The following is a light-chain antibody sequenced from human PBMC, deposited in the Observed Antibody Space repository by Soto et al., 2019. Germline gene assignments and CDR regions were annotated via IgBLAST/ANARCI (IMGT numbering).Light chain of an antibody. Sequence: EVVLTQSPATLSLSPGERATLSGRASQNVRTFLDWYQQKPGQAPRLLIYGASNRATGIPARFSGSGSGTEFTLTISSLQSEDFAVYYCQQYNNWPPWTFGQGTKV. CDR3: QQYNNWPPWT. CDR1: QNVRTF. V-gene: IGKV3D-15*01. J-gene: IGKJ1*01. CDR2: GAS.